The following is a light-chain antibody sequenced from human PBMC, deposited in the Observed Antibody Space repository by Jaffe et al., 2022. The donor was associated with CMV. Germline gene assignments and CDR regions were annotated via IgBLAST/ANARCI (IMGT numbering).Light chain of an antibody. J-gene: IGKJ3*01. CDR2: KAS. V-gene: IGKV1-5*03. Sequence: DIQMTQSPPILSASVGDRVTITCRASQSISSWLAWYQQKPGKAPKLLIYKASSLEGGVPSRFSGSGSGTEFTLTISSLQPDDFATYYCQRYNSYPFTFGPGTKVDIK. CDR1: QSISSW. CDR3: QRYNSYPFT.